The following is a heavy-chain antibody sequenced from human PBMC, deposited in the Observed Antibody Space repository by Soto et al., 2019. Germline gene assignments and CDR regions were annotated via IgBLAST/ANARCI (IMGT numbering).Heavy chain of an antibody. V-gene: IGHV3-11*01. CDR1: GFTFRDYS. J-gene: IGHJ4*02. D-gene: IGHD6-6*01. CDR2: IDSRGRTL. Sequence: LRLSCVASGFTFRDYSMSWIRQAPGKGLEWLAFIDSRGRTLSYADSVRGRFTISRDNAENSVYLQMDSLRADDTAVYYCARQAARNYIDSWGQGNSVTVSS. CDR3: ARQAARNYIDS.